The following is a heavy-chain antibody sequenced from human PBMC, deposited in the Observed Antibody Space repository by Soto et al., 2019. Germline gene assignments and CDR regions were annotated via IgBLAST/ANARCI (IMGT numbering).Heavy chain of an antibody. Sequence: QLQLQQWGAGLLKPSETLSLTCAVYGGSFSGYYWSWIRQPPGKGLEWIGEINHSGSTNYNPSLNSRVTISVDTSKNQFSVKLSSVTAADTAVYYCARGGNDILTGYEPQTYFDYWGQGTLVTVSS. CDR3: ARGGNDILTGYEPQTYFDY. CDR2: INHSGST. J-gene: IGHJ4*02. V-gene: IGHV4-34*01. CDR1: GGSFSGYY. D-gene: IGHD3-9*01.